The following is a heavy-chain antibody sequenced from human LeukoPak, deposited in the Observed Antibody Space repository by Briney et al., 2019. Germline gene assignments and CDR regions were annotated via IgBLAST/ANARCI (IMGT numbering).Heavy chain of an antibody. CDR1: GGSISSSSYY. Sequence: PSETLSLTCTVSGGSISSSSYYWGWIRQPPGKGLEWIGSIYYSGSTYYNPSLKSRVTISVDTSKNQFSLKLSSVTAADTAVYYCARDHYGSGSYLDYWGQGTLVTVSS. V-gene: IGHV4-39*07. J-gene: IGHJ4*02. CDR2: IYYSGST. D-gene: IGHD3-10*01. CDR3: ARDHYGSGSYLDY.